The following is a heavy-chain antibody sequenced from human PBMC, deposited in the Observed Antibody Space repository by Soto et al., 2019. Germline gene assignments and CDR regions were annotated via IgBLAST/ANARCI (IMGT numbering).Heavy chain of an antibody. CDR2: MNPNSGNT. CDR3: ARRGIAARPKYYYYYYLDV. V-gene: IGHV1-8*01. D-gene: IGHD6-6*01. J-gene: IGHJ6*03. Sequence: ASVKVSCKASGYTFTSYDINWVRQATGQGLEWMGWMNPNSGNTGYAQKFQGRATMTRNTSISTAYMELSSLRSEDTAVYYCARRGIAARPKYYYYYYLDVWGKGTTVTVSS. CDR1: GYTFTSYD.